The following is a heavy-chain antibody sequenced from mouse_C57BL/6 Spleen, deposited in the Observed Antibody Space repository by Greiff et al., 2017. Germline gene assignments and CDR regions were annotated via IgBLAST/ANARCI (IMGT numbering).Heavy chain of an antibody. V-gene: IGHV1-80*01. J-gene: IGHJ1*03. CDR2: IYPGDGDT. Sequence: VQLQQSGAELVKPGASVKISCKASGYAFSSYWMNWVKQRPGKGLEWIGQIYPGDGDTNYNGKFKGKATLTADKSSSTAYMQLSSLTSEDSAVYLCARGTGPNWYFGVWGTGTTVTVSS. D-gene: IGHD3-1*01. CDR1: GYAFSSYW. CDR3: ARGTGPNWYFGV.